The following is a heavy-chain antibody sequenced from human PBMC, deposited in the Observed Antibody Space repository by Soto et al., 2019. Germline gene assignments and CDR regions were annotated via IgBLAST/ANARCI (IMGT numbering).Heavy chain of an antibody. V-gene: IGHV4-31*03. CDR1: GGSISTVGHY. CDR3: ARATGTLRSRNCDY. CDR2: IHHTGST. D-gene: IGHD1-1*01. J-gene: IGHJ4*02. Sequence: SSETLSLTCSVSGGSISTVGHYWTWIRQPPGKGLEWIGSIHHTGSTYYSKSLRSRLTMSVDTSKSQFSLRLSSVTAADTAVYYCARATGTLRSRNCDYWGQGSLVTVSS.